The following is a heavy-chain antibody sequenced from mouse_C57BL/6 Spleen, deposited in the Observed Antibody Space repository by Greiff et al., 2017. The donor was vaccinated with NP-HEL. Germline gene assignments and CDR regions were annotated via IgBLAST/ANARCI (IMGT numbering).Heavy chain of an antibody. D-gene: IGHD2-5*01. Sequence: EVQVVESGGGLVKPGGSLKLSCAASGFTFSSYAMSWVRQTPETRLEWVATISDGGSYTYYPDNVKGRFTISRDNAKNNLYLQMSHLKSEDTAMYYCARDGVTPYYAMDYWGQGTSVTVSS. CDR1: GFTFSSYA. CDR3: ARDGVTPYYAMDY. CDR2: ISDGGSYT. V-gene: IGHV5-4*01. J-gene: IGHJ4*01.